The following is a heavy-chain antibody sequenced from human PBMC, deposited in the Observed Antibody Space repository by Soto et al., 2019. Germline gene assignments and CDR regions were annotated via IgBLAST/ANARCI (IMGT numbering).Heavy chain of an antibody. CDR2: ISGSGGST. CDR1: GFTFSSYA. V-gene: IGHV3-23*01. J-gene: IGHJ4*02. D-gene: IGHD3-22*01. CDR3: AKVGSYYDSSGPNDY. Sequence: AGGSLRLSCAASGFTFSSYAMSWVRQAPGKGLEWVSAISGSGGSTYYADSVKGRFTISRDNSKNTLYLQMNSLRAEDTAVYYCAKVGSYYDSSGPNDYWGQGTLVTVSS.